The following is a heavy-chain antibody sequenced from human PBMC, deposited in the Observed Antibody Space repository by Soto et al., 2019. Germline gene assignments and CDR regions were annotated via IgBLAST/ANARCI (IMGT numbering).Heavy chain of an antibody. V-gene: IGHV4-59*01. CDR3: ARDKLFNCSGGRCPRWFDP. CDR1: GGSMSSYY. CDR2: IYYSGIT. J-gene: IGHJ5*02. Sequence: SETLSLTCTVSGGSMSSYYWSWIRQPPGRGLEWIGYIYYSGITNYNPSLKSRVTISVDTSKNQFSLKLSSVTAADTAVYYCARDKLFNCSGGRCPRWFDPWGQETLVTVSS. D-gene: IGHD2-15*01.